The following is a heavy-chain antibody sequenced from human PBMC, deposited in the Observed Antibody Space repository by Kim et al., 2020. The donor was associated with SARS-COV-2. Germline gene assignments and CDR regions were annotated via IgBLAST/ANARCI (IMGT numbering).Heavy chain of an antibody. CDR1: GGSFSGYY. Sequence: SETLSLTCAVYGGSFSGYYWSWIRQPPGKGLEWIGEINHSGSTNYNPSLKSRVTISVDTSKNQFSLKLSSVTAADTAVYYCARERGRWIQLWPFDYWGQG. J-gene: IGHJ4*02. V-gene: IGHV4-34*01. D-gene: IGHD5-18*01. CDR2: INHSGST. CDR3: ARERGRWIQLWPFDY.